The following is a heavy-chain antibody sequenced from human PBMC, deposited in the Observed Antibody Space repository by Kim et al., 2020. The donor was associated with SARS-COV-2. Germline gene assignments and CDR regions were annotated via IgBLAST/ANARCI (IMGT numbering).Heavy chain of an antibody. Sequence: GGSLRLSCAASGFTFSGSAMHWVRQASGKGLEWVGRIRSKAKSYATAYAASVKGRFTISRDDSKNTAFLQMNSLKTEDTAVYYCTRPNVAVAVPGYYFDYGGQGTLLTVSS. V-gene: IGHV3-73*01. CDR1: GFTFSGSA. J-gene: IGHJ4*02. D-gene: IGHD6-19*01. CDR3: TRPNVAVAVPGYYFDY. CDR2: IRSKAKSYAT.